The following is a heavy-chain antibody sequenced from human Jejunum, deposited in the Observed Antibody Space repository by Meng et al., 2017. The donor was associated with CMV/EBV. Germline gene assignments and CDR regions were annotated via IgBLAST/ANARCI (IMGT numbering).Heavy chain of an antibody. Sequence: GDSFTNRIYYWGWIRQSPRKGLDWVASIHYTGGTYYNQSLKSRVTISLDTSKSQFSLELTSVTAADTATYYCVRDRGDGSGSYYDYWGPGTVVTVSS. CDR3: VRDRGDGSGSYYDY. CDR1: GDSFTNRIYY. J-gene: IGHJ4*02. CDR2: IHYTGGT. V-gene: IGHV4-39*07. D-gene: IGHD3-10*01.